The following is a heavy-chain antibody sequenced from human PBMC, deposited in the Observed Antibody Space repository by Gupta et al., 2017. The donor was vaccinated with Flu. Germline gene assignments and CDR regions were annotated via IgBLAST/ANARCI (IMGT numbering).Heavy chain of an antibody. Sequence: QVQLVQSGAEVKKPGASVKVSCKASGYTFTGYYMHWVRQAPGQGLEWMGWINPNSGGTNYAQKFQGRVTMTRDTSISTAYMELSRLRSDDTAVYYCARVHYNYDFWSGYSEPSNWFDPWGQGTLVTVSS. CDR1: GYTFTGYY. CDR3: ARVHYNYDFWSGYSEPSNWFDP. V-gene: IGHV1-2*02. CDR2: INPNSGGT. J-gene: IGHJ5*02. D-gene: IGHD3-3*01.